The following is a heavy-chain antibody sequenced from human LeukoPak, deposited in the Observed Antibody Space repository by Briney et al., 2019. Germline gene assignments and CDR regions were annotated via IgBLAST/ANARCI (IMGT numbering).Heavy chain of an antibody. Sequence: PSETLSLTCTVSTYSISSGYYWGWIRRPPGKGLEWIGSIYHSGSSYYNPSLKSRVTISVDKSKNQFSLKLSSVTAADTAVYYCARLGYCSSTSCYVFDYWGQGTLVTVSS. CDR3: ARLGYCSSTSCYVFDY. D-gene: IGHD2-2*01. CDR2: IYHSGSS. CDR1: TYSISSGYY. V-gene: IGHV4-38-2*02. J-gene: IGHJ4*02.